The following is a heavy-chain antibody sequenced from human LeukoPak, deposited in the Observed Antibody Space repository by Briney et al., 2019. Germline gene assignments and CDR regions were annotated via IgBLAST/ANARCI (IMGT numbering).Heavy chain of an antibody. CDR1: GYTFTSYY. CDR2: INPSGGST. CDR3: ARGLDGSGWYWVHDY. V-gene: IGHV1-46*01. D-gene: IGHD6-19*01. Sequence: ASVKVSCKAPGYTFTSYYMHWVRQAPGQGLEWMGIINPSGGSTSYAQKFQGRVTMTRDMSTSTVYMELGSLRSEDTAVYYCARGLDGSGWYWVHDYWGQGTLVTVSS. J-gene: IGHJ4*02.